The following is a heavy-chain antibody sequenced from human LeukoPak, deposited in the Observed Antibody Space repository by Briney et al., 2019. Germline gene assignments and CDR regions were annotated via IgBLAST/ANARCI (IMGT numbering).Heavy chain of an antibody. CDR2: IYHSGST. Sequence: PSETLSLTCGVSGYSISSGYYWGWIRQPPGKGLEWIGSIYHSGSTYYNPSLKSRVTISVDTSKNQFSLKLSSVTAADTAVYYCARDTSGYYSSFGYWGQGTLVTVSS. V-gene: IGHV4-38-2*02. J-gene: IGHJ4*02. CDR1: GYSISSGYY. CDR3: ARDTSGYYSSFGY. D-gene: IGHD3-22*01.